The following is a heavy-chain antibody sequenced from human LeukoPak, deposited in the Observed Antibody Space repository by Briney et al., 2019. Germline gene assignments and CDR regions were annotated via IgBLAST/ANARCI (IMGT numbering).Heavy chain of an antibody. CDR3: ARALGCFDY. J-gene: IGHJ4*02. Sequence: LSETLSLTCTVSGGSISSSSYYWGWIRQPPGKGLEWIGSIYYSGSTYYNPSLKSRVTISVDTSKNQFSLKLSSVTAADTAVYYCARALGCFDYWGQGTLVTVSS. V-gene: IGHV4-39*07. CDR1: GGSISSSSYY. D-gene: IGHD6-19*01. CDR2: IYYSGST.